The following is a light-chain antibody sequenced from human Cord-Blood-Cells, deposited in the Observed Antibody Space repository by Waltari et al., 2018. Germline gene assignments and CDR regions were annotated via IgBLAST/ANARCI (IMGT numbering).Light chain of an antibody. CDR3: QQSYSTLFT. CDR1: QSISSY. Sequence: DIQMTQSPSSLSESVGDRVTITCRESQSISSYLNWYQQKPGKAPKLLIYAASSLQSGVPSRFSGSGSGTDFTLTISSLQPEDFATYYCQQSYSTLFTFGPGTKVDIK. V-gene: IGKV1-39*01. CDR2: AAS. J-gene: IGKJ3*01.